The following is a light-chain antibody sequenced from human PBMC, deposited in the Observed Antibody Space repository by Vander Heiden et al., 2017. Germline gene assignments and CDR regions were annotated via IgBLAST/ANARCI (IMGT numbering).Light chain of an antibody. Sequence: QSVLTQPPSVSASPGQKVTISCSGSSSNIGNNYVSWYQQFQGTTPKLLIYDNNKRPSGIPDRFSGSKSGTSATLGITGLQTGVEADYYCSTWDTSLSSVVFDGGTKVTVL. CDR3: STWDTSLSSVV. CDR1: SSNIGNNY. CDR2: DNN. J-gene: IGLJ3*02. V-gene: IGLV1-51*01.